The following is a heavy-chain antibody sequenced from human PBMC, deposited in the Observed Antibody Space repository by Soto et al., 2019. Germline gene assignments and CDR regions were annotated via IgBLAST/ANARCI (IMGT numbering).Heavy chain of an antibody. J-gene: IGHJ6*03. V-gene: IGHV6-1*01. CDR3: AREPLDFVVVIIPGDYYYMDV. CDR1: GDSVSSNSAA. CDR2: TYYRSKWYN. D-gene: IGHD3-3*01. Sequence: SQTLSLTCAISGDSVSSNSAAWNWIRQSPSRGLEWLGRTYYRSKWYNDYAVSVKSRITINPDTSKNQFSLQLNSVTPEDTAVYYCAREPLDFVVVIIPGDYYYMDVWGKGTTVTVSS.